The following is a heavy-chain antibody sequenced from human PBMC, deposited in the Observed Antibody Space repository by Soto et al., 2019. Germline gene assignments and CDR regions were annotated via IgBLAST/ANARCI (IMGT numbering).Heavy chain of an antibody. D-gene: IGHD3-10*01. CDR3: ARVKWFGESGFDY. CDR2: IYYTGST. Sequence: SETLSLTCTVSGGSISSGGYYWSWIRQHPGKGLEWIGYIYYTGSTYYNPSLKSRVTISVDTSKNQFSLNVSSVTAADTAVYYCARVKWFGESGFDYWGQGPRVTV. J-gene: IGHJ4*02. V-gene: IGHV4-31*03. CDR1: GGSISSGGYY.